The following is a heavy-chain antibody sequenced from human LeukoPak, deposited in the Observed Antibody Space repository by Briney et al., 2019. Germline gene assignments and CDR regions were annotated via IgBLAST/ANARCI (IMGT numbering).Heavy chain of an antibody. CDR3: ARQLATYGDYPDY. D-gene: IGHD4-17*01. CDR1: GDSISSRGYY. J-gene: IGHJ4*02. CDR2: IYYSGST. V-gene: IGHV4-39*07. Sequence: SETLSLTCTVSGDSISSRGYYWGWIRQPPGKGLEWIGTIYYSGSTYYNPSLRSRVTISVDTSKNQFSLKLSSVTAADTAVYYCARQLATYGDYPDYWGQGTLVTVSS.